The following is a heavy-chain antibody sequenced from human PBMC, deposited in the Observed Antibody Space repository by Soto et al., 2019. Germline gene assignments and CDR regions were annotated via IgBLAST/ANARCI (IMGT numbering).Heavy chain of an antibody. J-gene: IGHJ4*02. D-gene: IGHD6-13*01. CDR3: ARAVGRDGNSWYRGRLDN. CDR1: GYTFIDYY. Sequence: QVQLVQSGAEVKKSGASVKVSCKASGYTFIDYYIHWVRQAPGQGLEWMGWINPDTGGTDYAQKFQDWVTMTRDTSTSTVYMELSSLKSDDTAVFYCARAVGRDGNSWYRGRLDNWGQGTLVTVSS. V-gene: IGHV1-2*04. CDR2: INPDTGGT.